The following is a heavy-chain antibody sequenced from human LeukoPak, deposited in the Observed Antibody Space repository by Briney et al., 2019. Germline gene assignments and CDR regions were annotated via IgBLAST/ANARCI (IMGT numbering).Heavy chain of an antibody. CDR2: INPSGGST. CDR1: GYTLTSYY. CDR3: ARPELESVAPAYYYYGMDV. J-gene: IGHJ6*02. V-gene: IGHV1-46*01. D-gene: IGHD4-23*01. Sequence: GASVKVSCKASGYTLTSYYMHWVRQAPGQGLEWMGIINPSGGSTSYAQKFQGRVTVTRDTSTSTVYMELSSLRSEDTAVYYCARPELESVAPAYYYYGMDVWGQGTTVTVSS.